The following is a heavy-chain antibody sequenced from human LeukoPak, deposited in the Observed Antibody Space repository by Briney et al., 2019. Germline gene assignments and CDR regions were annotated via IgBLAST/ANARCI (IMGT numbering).Heavy chain of an antibody. V-gene: IGHV3-21*01. J-gene: IGHJ4*02. CDR3: ARASAGPLDLLDY. Sequence: GGSLRLSCAASGFTFSTYRMNWVRQAPGKGLEWVSSITSSSSYIYYADSLKGRFTISRDNAKNSLYLQMNSLRAEDTAVYYCARASAGPLDLLDYWGQGTLVTVSS. CDR2: ITSSSSYI. D-gene: IGHD3/OR15-3a*01. CDR1: GFTFSTYR.